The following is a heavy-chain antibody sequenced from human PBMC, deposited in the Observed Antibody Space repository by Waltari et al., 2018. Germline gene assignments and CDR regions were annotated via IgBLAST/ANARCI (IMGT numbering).Heavy chain of an antibody. J-gene: IGHJ5*02. CDR1: GGSFSGYY. CDR2: INHSGST. D-gene: IGHD3-3*01. V-gene: IGHV4-34*01. CDR3: ARAPPPFWSGYRNWFDP. Sequence: QVQLQQWGAGLLKPSETLSLTCAVYGGSFSGYYWSWIRQPPGKGLEWIGEINHSGSTNYNPSLKSRVTISVDTSTTQFSLKLSSVTAADTAVYYCARAPPPFWSGYRNWFDPWGQGTLVTVSS.